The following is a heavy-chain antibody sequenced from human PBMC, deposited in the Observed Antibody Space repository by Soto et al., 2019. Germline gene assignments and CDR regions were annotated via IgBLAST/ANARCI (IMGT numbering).Heavy chain of an antibody. CDR1: GERFITYG. Sequence: GASGKVSCKASGERFITYGISWVRQAPGQGLEWMGWISTYNTNTNYAPKFQGRLLLTADTSTTTAHMELRSLRPDDTAVYYCARWAGQVRDYGGPFDYWGQGTLVTVSS. CDR2: ISTYNTNT. D-gene: IGHD4-17*01. V-gene: IGHV1-18*04. CDR3: ARWAGQVRDYGGPFDY. J-gene: IGHJ4*02.